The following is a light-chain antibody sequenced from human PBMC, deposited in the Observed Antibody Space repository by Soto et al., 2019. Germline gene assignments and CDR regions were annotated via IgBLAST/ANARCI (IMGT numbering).Light chain of an antibody. J-gene: IGKJ4*01. CDR1: QDIARW. V-gene: IGKV1D-12*01. Sequence: DIQMTQSPSSVSASVGDRVTITCRASQDIARWLAWYQQKPGKVPKLLIYAASTLQSGVPSTFSGSGSGTHFTLTISSLQPEDFATYYCQQTSSFPPVFGGGTTVDVK. CDR3: QQTSSFPPV. CDR2: AAS.